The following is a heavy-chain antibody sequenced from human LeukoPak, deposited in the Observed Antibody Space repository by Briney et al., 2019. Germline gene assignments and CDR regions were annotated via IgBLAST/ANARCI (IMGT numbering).Heavy chain of an antibody. D-gene: IGHD3-22*01. J-gene: IGHJ6*02. CDR3: ARAILTYYYDSSGYYESNYGMDV. CDR2: TYYRSKWYN. V-gene: IGHV6-1*01. Sequence: SQTLSLTCAISGDSVSSNSAAWNWIRQSPSRGLEWLGRTYYRSKWYNDYAVSVKSRITINPDTSKNQFSLQLNSVTPEDTAVYYCARAILTYYYDSSGYYESNYGMDVWGQGTTVTVSS. CDR1: GDSVSSNSAA.